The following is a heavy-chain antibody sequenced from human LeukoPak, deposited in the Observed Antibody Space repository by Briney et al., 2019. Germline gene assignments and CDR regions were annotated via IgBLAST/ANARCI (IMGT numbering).Heavy chain of an antibody. CDR1: GFTVSSNY. J-gene: IGHJ4*02. D-gene: IGHD1-14*01. CDR3: AKEPSRGTYGKFDY. Sequence: QPGGSLRLSCAASGFTVSSNYMSWVRQAPGKGLEWVSAISGSGGSTYYADSVKGRFTISRDNSKNTLYLQMNSLRAEDTAVYYCAKEPSRGTYGKFDYWGQGTLVTVSS. CDR2: ISGSGGST. V-gene: IGHV3-23*01.